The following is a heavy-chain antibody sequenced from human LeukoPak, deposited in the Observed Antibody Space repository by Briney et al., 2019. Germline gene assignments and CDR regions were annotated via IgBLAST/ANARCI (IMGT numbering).Heavy chain of an antibody. D-gene: IGHD5-24*01. CDR2: ISGSTGNT. J-gene: IGHJ4*02. CDR3: ARDRRDGYNYLMAFDY. Sequence: ASVKVSCKASGYTFTSFGITWVRQAPGQGLEWMGWISGSTGNTNYAQKLQGRVTMTTDTSTSTAYMELRSLRSEDTAVYYCARDRRDGYNYLMAFDYWGQGTLVTVSS. V-gene: IGHV1-18*04. CDR1: GYTFTSFG.